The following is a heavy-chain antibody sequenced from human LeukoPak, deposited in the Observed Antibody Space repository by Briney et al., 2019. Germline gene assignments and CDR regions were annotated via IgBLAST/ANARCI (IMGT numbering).Heavy chain of an antibody. J-gene: IGHJ4*02. V-gene: IGHV3-48*03. CDR2: TSSSGSTI. D-gene: IGHD4-17*01. Sequence: CTSSSGSTIYYADSVKGRFTISRDNAKNSLYLQMNSLRAEDTAVYYCARDRSTVTTWVDYWGQGTLVTVSS. CDR3: ARDRSTVTTWVDY.